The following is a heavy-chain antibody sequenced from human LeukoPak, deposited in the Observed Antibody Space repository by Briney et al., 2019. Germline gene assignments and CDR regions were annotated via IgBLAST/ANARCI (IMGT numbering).Heavy chain of an antibody. CDR3: ARDLSWYGIDV. CDR1: GGSISTYY. J-gene: IGHJ6*02. Sequence: SETLSLTCTVSGGSISTYYWSWIRQTPGKGLEWVGYIYYSGSTNNNPSLKSRVTISVDTSRNQFSLNLTSVTAADTAMYYCARDLSWYGIDVWGQGTTVTVSS. CDR2: IYYSGST. V-gene: IGHV4-59*01.